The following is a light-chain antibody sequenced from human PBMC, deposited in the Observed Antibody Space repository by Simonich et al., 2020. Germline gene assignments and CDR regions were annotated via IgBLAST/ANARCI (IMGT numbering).Light chain of an antibody. CDR2: DVI. CDR3: SSYTSSSTI. Sequence: QSALTQPASVSGSPGQSITISCTGTSSDVGGYNYVSWYQQHPGKAPKLMIYDVIKRPSGVSNRFSGSKSGNTASLTISGLQAEDEADYYGSSYTSSSTIFGGGTKLTVL. CDR1: SSDVGGYNY. J-gene: IGLJ2*01. V-gene: IGLV2-14*01.